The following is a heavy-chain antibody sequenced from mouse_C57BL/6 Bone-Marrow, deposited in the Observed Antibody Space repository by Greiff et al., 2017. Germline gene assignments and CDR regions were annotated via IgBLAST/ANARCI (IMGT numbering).Heavy chain of an antibody. CDR1: GFTFSDYY. D-gene: IGHD4-1*01. CDR2: ISNGGGST. Sequence: EVKLVESGGGLVQPGGSLKLSCAASGFTFSDYYMYWVRQTPEKRLEWVAYISNGGGSTYYPDTVKGRFTISRDNAKNTLYLQMSRLKSEDTAMYYCARRSLTGTLFAYWGQGTLVTVSA. J-gene: IGHJ3*01. CDR3: ARRSLTGTLFAY. V-gene: IGHV5-12*01.